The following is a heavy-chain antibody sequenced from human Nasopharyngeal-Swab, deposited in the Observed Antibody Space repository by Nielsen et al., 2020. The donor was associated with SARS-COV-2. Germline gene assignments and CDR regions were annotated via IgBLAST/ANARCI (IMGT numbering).Heavy chain of an antibody. Sequence: GESLKISCAASGFTFSSYWMTWVRQAPGKGLEWVANIKQDGSEKYYVDSVKGRFTISRDNAKNSLYLQMNSLRAEDTAVYYCARDTTMVRGIITTTYYYGMDVWGQGTTVTVSS. V-gene: IGHV3-7*01. D-gene: IGHD3-10*01. CDR2: IKQDGSEK. CDR1: GFTFSSYW. CDR3: ARDTTMVRGIITTTYYYGMDV. J-gene: IGHJ6*02.